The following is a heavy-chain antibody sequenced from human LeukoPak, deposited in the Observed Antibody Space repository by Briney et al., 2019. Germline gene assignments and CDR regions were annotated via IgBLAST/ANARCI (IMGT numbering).Heavy chain of an antibody. CDR3: ARAGLYGDYVNAYYYYGMDV. CDR1: GGSISSYY. D-gene: IGHD4-17*01. V-gene: IGHV4-59*08. CDR2: IYYSGST. Sequence: SEPLSLTCTVSGGSISSYYWSWIRQPPGKGLEWIGYIYYSGSTNYNPSLKSRVTISVDTSKNQFSLKLSSVTAADTAVYYCARAGLYGDYVNAYYYYGMDVWGQGTTVTVSS. J-gene: IGHJ6*02.